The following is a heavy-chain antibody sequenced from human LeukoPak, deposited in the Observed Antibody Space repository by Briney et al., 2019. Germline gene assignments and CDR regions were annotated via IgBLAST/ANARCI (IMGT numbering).Heavy chain of an antibody. V-gene: IGHV1-8*01. Sequence: GASVKVSCKASGYTFTSYDIKWVRQATGQGLEWLGWMNPNSGNTGYAQKFQGRVTMTRNTSISTAYMELSSLRSEDTAVYYCARVGQYYDFWSGYYNYYYYGMDVWGQGTTVTVSS. CDR3: ARVGQYYDFWSGYYNYYYYGMDV. CDR2: MNPNSGNT. D-gene: IGHD3-3*01. CDR1: GYTFTSYD. J-gene: IGHJ6*02.